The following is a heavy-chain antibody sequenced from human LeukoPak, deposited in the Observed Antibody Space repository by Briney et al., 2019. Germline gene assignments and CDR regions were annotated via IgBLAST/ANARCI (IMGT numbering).Heavy chain of an antibody. D-gene: IGHD3-22*01. CDR2: IYYSGST. CDR3: ARQAGYYDSSGYFDY. V-gene: IGHV4-39*01. Sequence: SETLSLTCTVSGGSISSYYWGWIRQPPGKGLEWIGSIYYSGSTYYNPSLKSRVTISVDTSKNQFSLKLSSVTAADTAVYYCARQAGYYDSSGYFDYWGQGTLVTVSS. J-gene: IGHJ4*02. CDR1: GGSISSYY.